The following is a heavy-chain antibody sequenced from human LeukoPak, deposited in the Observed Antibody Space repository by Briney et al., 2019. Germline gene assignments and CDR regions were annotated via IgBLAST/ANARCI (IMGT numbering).Heavy chain of an antibody. CDR1: GYTFTGYY. CDR3: ARVLYTLWFGEPIDDSFDY. J-gene: IGHJ4*02. V-gene: IGHV1-2*02. CDR2: INPNSVGT. Sequence: ASVKVSCKASGYTFTGYYMHWVRQAPGQGLEWMGWINPNSVGTNYAQKFQGRVTMTGDTSISTAYKELSRLRSDDTAVYYCARVLYTLWFGEPIDDSFDYWGQGTLVTVSS. D-gene: IGHD3-10*01.